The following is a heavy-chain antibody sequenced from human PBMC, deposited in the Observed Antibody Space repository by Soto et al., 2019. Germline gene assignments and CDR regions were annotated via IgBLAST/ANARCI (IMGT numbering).Heavy chain of an antibody. CDR3: ARGGRYFDWLSTNYYYYGMDV. D-gene: IGHD3-9*01. V-gene: IGHV1-8*01. Sequence: ASVKVSCTASGYTFTSYDINWVRQATGQGLEWMGWMNPNSGNTGYAQKFQGRVTMTRNTSISTAYMELSSLRSEDTAVYYCARGGRYFDWLSTNYYYYGMDVWGQGTTVTVLL. J-gene: IGHJ6*02. CDR1: GYTFTSYD. CDR2: MNPNSGNT.